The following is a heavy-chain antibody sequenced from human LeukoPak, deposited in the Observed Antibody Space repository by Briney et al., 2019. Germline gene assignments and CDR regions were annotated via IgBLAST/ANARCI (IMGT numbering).Heavy chain of an antibody. CDR2: INAGNGNT. Sequence: ASVKVSCKASGYTFTSYAMHWVRQAPGQRLEWMGWINAGNGNTKYLQKFQGRVTITRDTSASTAYIELSSLRSEDTAVYYCARDVMVRGVLPGYWGQGTLVTVSS. J-gene: IGHJ4*02. CDR1: GYTFTSYA. D-gene: IGHD3-10*01. V-gene: IGHV1-3*01. CDR3: ARDVMVRGVLPGY.